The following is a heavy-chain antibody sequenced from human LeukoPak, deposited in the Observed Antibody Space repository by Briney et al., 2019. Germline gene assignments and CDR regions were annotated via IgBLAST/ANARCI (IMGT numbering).Heavy chain of an antibody. Sequence: GASVKVSCKASGYSFTNYGINWVRQAPGQGLEWMGWISANNGNTNYAQTFQGRVTMTTDTSTSTAYMELRSLRSDDTAVYYCARWEVVVAANYYYYYMDVWGKGTTVTISS. CDR2: ISANNGNT. J-gene: IGHJ6*03. CDR3: ARWEVVVAANYYYYYMDV. V-gene: IGHV1-18*01. D-gene: IGHD2-15*01. CDR1: GYSFTNYG.